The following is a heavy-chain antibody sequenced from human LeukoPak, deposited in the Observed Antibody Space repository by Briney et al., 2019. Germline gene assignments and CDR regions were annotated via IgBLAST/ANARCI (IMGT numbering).Heavy chain of an antibody. CDR1: GFTFSSYA. D-gene: IGHD3-3*01. J-gene: IGHJ4*02. CDR2: ISGSGGST. CDR3: AKRPPYYDFWSGFTYYFDY. V-gene: IGHV3-23*01. Sequence: GGSLRISCAAYGFTFSSYAMSWVRQAPGKGLEWVSAISGSGGSTYYADSVKGRFTISRDNSKNTLYLQMNSLRAEDTAVYYCAKRPPYYDFWSGFTYYFDYWGQGTLVTVSS.